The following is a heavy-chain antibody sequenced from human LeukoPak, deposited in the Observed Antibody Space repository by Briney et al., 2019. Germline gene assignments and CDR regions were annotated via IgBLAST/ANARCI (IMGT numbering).Heavy chain of an antibody. J-gene: IGHJ3*02. CDR2: IRGRSDTT. CDR1: GFTFIMFS. CDR3: ARTYDFGIGPPGDAFDN. V-gene: IGHV3-48*01. D-gene: IGHD3-3*01. Sequence: PGGSLRLSCAASGFTFIMFSMNWLRQAPGKGLEWIAFIRGRSDTTYYADSVQGRFTISRDNAEDSVYLQMNSLRVEDTAVYYCARTYDFGIGPPGDAFDNWGQGTLVTVFS.